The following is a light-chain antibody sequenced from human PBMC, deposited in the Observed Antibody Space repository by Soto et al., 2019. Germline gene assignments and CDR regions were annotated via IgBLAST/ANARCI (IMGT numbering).Light chain of an antibody. CDR2: EVS. CDR3: SSYTSSSTGV. CDR1: SSDVGAYNY. J-gene: IGLJ2*01. V-gene: IGLV2-8*01. Sequence: QSALTQPPSASGSPGQSVTISCTGTSSDVGAYNYLSWYQQHPGKAPKLMIYEVSKRPSGVPDRFSGSKSGNTASLTVSGLQAEDEADYYCSSYTSSSTGVFGGGTQLTVL.